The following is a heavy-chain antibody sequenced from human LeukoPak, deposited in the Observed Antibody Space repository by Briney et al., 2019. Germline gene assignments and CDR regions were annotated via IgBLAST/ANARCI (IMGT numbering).Heavy chain of an antibody. D-gene: IGHD3-3*01. J-gene: IGHJ4*02. CDR1: GYTFIVYY. CDR3: ARGEVTTSIDY. CDR2: IDPNRGGT. Sequence: ASVKVSCKASGYTFIVYYMHWVRQAPGQGLEWMGWIDPNRGGTNYAQKFQGRVTVTRDTSISTAYMEVSRLRSDDTAVYYCARGEVTTSIDYWGQGTLVTVSS. V-gene: IGHV1-2*02.